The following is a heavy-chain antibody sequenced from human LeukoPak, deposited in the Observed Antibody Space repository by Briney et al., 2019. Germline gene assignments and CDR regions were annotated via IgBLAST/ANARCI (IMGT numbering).Heavy chain of an antibody. CDR2: IWYDGSNE. CDR1: GFTFSCYG. CDR3: ARNSYSSSWIDDY. D-gene: IGHD6-13*01. J-gene: IGHJ4*02. Sequence: GGSLRLSCAASGFTFSCYGMHWVRQAPGSGLEWVALIWYDGSNEYYTDSVKGRFTISRDNSKNTLYLQMNSLRAEDTAVYYCARNSYSSSWIDDYWGQGTLVTVSS. V-gene: IGHV3-33*01.